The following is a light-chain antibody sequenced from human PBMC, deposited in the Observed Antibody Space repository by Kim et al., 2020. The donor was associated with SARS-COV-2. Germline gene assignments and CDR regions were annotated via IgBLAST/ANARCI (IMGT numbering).Light chain of an antibody. CDR1: QSVNRNY. J-gene: IGKJ4*01. Sequence: LSPGERATRSCRASQSVNRNYLAWYQQKAGQAPRLLIYGASSRATGIPDRFSGSGSGTDFTLTISRLEPEDFAVYYCQQYVSSHTFGGGTKVDIK. CDR2: GAS. CDR3: QQYVSSHT. V-gene: IGKV3-20*01.